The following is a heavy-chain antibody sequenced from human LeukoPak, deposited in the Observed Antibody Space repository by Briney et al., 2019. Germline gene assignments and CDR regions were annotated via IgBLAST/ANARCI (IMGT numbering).Heavy chain of an antibody. CDR3: ARDFNNNQHYHTNRAWFDP. Sequence: ASVKVSCKASGYTFTGYYIHWVRQAPGQGLEWMGWINPKSGGTNYAQKFQGRVTMTRDTSISTVYMELSRLRSDDTAVYYCARDFNNNQHYHTNRAWFDPWGQGTLVTVSS. D-gene: IGHD2-8*01. CDR2: INPKSGGT. V-gene: IGHV1-2*02. J-gene: IGHJ5*02. CDR1: GYTFTGYY.